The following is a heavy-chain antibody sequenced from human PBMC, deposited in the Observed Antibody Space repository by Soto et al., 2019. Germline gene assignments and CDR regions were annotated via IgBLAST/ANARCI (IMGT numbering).Heavy chain of an antibody. CDR2: ISSDGSAK. CDR1: GFTFSNFG. Sequence: QVQLVESGGGVVQPGRSLRLSCAASGFTFSNFGMHWVRQAPGKGLEWVAVISSDGSAKYYSESVKGRFTISRDNSKNTLFLQMNSLRVDDTAVYYCAKGSEVARQELDYWVQGTMVTFSS. V-gene: IGHV3-30*18. CDR3: AKGSEVARQELDY. J-gene: IGHJ4*02. D-gene: IGHD2-15*01.